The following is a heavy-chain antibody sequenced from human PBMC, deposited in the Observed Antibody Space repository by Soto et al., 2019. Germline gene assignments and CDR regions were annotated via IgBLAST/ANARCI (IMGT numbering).Heavy chain of an antibody. CDR1: GFMMFNSYW. V-gene: IGHV3-74*01. Sequence: PGGSLRLSCSASGFMMFNSYWMYWVRHTPGKGLVWVSRINSDGSSISYADSVKGRFTISRDNANNMVYLQMNSLRVEDTAVYYCARYLRPYGMDVWGQGTTVTVSS. D-gene: IGHD4-17*01. CDR2: INSDGSSI. J-gene: IGHJ6*02. CDR3: ARYLRPYGMDV.